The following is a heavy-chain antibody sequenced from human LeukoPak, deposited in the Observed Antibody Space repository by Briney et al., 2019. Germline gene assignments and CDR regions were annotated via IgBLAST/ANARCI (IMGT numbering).Heavy chain of an antibody. Sequence: GGSLRLSCAASGFTVSSNYMSWVRQAPGKGLEWVSVIYSGGSTYYAVSVKGRFTISRDNSKNTLYPQMNSLRAEDTAVYYCARDRVRTTVSYYYGMDVWGQGTTVTVSS. D-gene: IGHD4-17*01. V-gene: IGHV3-66*01. J-gene: IGHJ6*02. CDR1: GFTVSSNY. CDR2: IYSGGST. CDR3: ARDRVRTTVSYYYGMDV.